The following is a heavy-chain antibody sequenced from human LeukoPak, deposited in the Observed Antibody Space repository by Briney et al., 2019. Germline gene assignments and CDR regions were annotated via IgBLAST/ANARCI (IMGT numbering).Heavy chain of an antibody. CDR3: ARVVGYSYGNDY. J-gene: IGHJ4*02. D-gene: IGHD5-18*01. V-gene: IGHV3-23*01. CDR2: ISGSGGST. CDR1: GFTFAGYA. Sequence: GGSLRLSCAASGFTFAGYAMTWVRQAPGKGLEWVSLISGSGGSTYYADVVKGRFTISRDNSKNALYLRMNSLRAEDTAVYYCARVVGYSYGNDYWGQGTLVTVSS.